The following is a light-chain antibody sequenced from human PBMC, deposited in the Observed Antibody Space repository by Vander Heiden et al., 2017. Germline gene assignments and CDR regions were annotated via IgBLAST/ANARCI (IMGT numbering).Light chain of an antibody. Sequence: SYVLTQSPSVSVAPGQTARIPCGGANIGRKCVYWYPQKSGQAPLLVVYDDSVRPSGIPSRFSGSNSGNTATLTVSRVEAGDEADYFCQVEDNSSEHLVFGGGTKLTVL. CDR2: DDS. J-gene: IGLJ2*01. V-gene: IGLV3-21*02. CDR3: QVEDNSSEHLV. CDR1: NIGRKC.